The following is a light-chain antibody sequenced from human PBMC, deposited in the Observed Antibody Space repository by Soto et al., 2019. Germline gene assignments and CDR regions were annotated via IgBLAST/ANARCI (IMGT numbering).Light chain of an antibody. CDR1: SSDIGGYNH. CDR3: SSHTSSSTDV. Sequence: QSALTQPASVSGSPGQSITISCTGTSSDIGGYNHVSWYQEHPGKAPKLMIFEVSSRPSGISNRFSGSKSGNTASLTISGLQTEDEADYFCSSHTSSSTDVFGTGTKLTVL. CDR2: EVS. V-gene: IGLV2-14*01. J-gene: IGLJ1*01.